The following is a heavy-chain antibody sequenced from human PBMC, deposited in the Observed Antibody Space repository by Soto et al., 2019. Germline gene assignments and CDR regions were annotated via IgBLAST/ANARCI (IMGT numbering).Heavy chain of an antibody. CDR1: GFTFGDDA. CDR2: IRSKAYGGTT. V-gene: IGHV3-49*04. CDR3: TRVGYDFWSGY. J-gene: IGHJ4*02. D-gene: IGHD3-3*01. Sequence: GGSLRLSCTASGFTFGDDAMSWVRQAPGKGLEWVGFIRSKAYGGTTEYAASVKGRFTISRDDSKSIAYLQMNSLKTEDTAVYYCTRVGYDFWSGYWGQGTLVTVS.